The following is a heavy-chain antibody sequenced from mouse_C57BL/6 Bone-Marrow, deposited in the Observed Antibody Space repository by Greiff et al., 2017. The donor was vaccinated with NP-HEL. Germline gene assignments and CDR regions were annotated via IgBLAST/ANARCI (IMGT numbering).Heavy chain of an antibody. D-gene: IGHD1-1*01. CDR3: AGPTVVDWYFDV. CDR1: GYTFTDYN. J-gene: IGHJ1*03. V-gene: IGHV1-22*01. Sequence: VQLQQSGPELVKPGASVKMSCKASGYTFTDYNMHWVKQSHGKSLEWIGYINPNNGGTSYNQKFKGKATLTVNKSSSTAYMELRSLTSEDSAVYYCAGPTVVDWYFDVWGTGTTVTVSS. CDR2: INPNNGGT.